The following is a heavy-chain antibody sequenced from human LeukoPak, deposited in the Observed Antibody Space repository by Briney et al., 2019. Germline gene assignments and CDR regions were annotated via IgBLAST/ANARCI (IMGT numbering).Heavy chain of an antibody. Sequence: ASVKVSCKASGYTFTSYGISWVRQAPGQGLEWMGWISAYNGNTNYAQKLQGRVTMTTDTSTSTAYMELRSLRSDDTAVYYCARSLYYYGSGNEMGYWGQGTLVTVSS. J-gene: IGHJ4*02. CDR1: GYTFTSYG. D-gene: IGHD3-10*01. V-gene: IGHV1-18*01. CDR3: ARSLYYYGSGNEMGY. CDR2: ISAYNGNT.